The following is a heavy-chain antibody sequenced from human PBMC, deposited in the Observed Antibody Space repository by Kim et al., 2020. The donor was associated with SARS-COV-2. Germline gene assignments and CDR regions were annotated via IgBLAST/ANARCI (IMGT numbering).Heavy chain of an antibody. D-gene: IGHD5-12*01. CDR1: GGSFSGYY. CDR3: ARVRTRWLQFKGPGVYGMDV. V-gene: IGHV4-34*01. Sequence: SETLSLTCAVYGGSFSGYYWSWIRQPPGKGLEWIGEINHSGSTNYNPSLKSRVTISVDTSKNQFSLKLSSVTAADTAVYYCARVRTRWLQFKGPGVYGMDVWGQGTTVTVSS. J-gene: IGHJ6*02. CDR2: INHSGST.